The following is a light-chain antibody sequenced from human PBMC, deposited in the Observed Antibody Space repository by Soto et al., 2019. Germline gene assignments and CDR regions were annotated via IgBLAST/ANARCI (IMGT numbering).Light chain of an antibody. CDR3: AAWDDSLSGL. CDR1: SSNIGSNY. J-gene: IGLJ2*01. V-gene: IGLV1-47*01. Sequence: QSVLTQPPSASGTPGQRVTISCSGSSSNIGSNYVYWYQQLPGTAPKLLIYRNNQQPSGVPDRFSGSKSGTSASLAISGLRSEDEADYYCAAWDDSLSGLFGGGTKLTVL. CDR2: RNN.